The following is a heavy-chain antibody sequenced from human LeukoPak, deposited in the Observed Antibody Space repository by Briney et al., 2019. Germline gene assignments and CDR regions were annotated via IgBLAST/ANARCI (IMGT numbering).Heavy chain of an antibody. Sequence: SETLSLICTVSGDSIISYYWSWIRQPPGKGLEWIGYIYYSGTTSYNPSLRGRLTISVDTSKNQFSLRLTSVTAADAAVYYCARYGSGNYYHRGFDSWGQGTLVTVSS. CDR3: ARYGSGNYYHRGFDS. J-gene: IGHJ4*02. CDR2: IYYSGTT. V-gene: IGHV4-59*01. CDR1: GDSIISYY. D-gene: IGHD3-10*01.